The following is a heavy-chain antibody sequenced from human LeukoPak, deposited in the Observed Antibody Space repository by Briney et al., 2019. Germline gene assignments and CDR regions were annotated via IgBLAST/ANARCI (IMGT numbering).Heavy chain of an antibody. V-gene: IGHV4-34*01. CDR2: INHSGST. J-gene: IGHJ4*02. CDR3: ARGSLGMIVVVKEFDY. CDR1: GGSFSGYY. Sequence: SETLSLTRAVYGGSFSGYYWSWIRQPPGKGLEWIGEINHSGSTNYNPSLKSRVTISVDTSKNQFSLKLSSVTAADTAVYYCARGSLGMIVVVKEFDYWGQGTLVTVSS. D-gene: IGHD3-22*01.